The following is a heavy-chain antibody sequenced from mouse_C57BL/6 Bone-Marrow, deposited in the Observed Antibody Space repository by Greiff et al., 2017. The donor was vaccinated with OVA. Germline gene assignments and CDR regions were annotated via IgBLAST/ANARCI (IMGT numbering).Heavy chain of an antibody. CDR3: ARETYYGSSYGYFDY. V-gene: IGHV3-6*01. CDR1: GYSITSGYY. CDR2: ISYDGSN. J-gene: IGHJ2*01. D-gene: IGHD1-1*01. Sequence: EVQLQQSGPGLVKPSQSLSLTCSVTGYSITSGYYWNWIRQFPGNKLEWMGYISYDGSNNYNPSLKNRISITRDTSKNQFFLKLNSVTTEDTATYYCARETYYGSSYGYFDYWGQGTTLTVSS.